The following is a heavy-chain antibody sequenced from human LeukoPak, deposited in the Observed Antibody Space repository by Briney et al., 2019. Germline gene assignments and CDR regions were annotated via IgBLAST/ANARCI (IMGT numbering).Heavy chain of an antibody. D-gene: IGHD3-9*01. CDR3: ARANPPAISFFDY. Sequence: PGGSLRLSCAASGITFSGYSMNWVHQAPGKGLEWVSSISGSGESIYYADSVKGRFTISRDNARNSLYLQMDSLRAEDTAVYYCARANPPAISFFDYWGQGTLVTVSS. CDR2: ISGSGESI. V-gene: IGHV3-21*01. J-gene: IGHJ4*02. CDR1: GITFSGYS.